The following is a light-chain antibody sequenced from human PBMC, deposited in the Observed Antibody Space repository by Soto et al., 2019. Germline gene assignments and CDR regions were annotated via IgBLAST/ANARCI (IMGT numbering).Light chain of an antibody. CDR2: SHD. CDR3: AVWGNKLDGPGV. V-gene: IGLV1-44*01. CDR1: SSTIGSNP. Sequence: QSVLTQPPSASGPPGQRVTISCSGSSSTIGSNPVDWYQQLPGTAPKLLIYSHDQRPLGVPDRSSASRSGTSASLAISGLQPGDEGIYYCAVWGNKLDGPGVFGGGTKLTVL. J-gene: IGLJ3*02.